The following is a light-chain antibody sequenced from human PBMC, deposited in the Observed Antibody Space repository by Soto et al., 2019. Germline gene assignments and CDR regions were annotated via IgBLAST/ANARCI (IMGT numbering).Light chain of an antibody. J-gene: IGKJ4*01. CDR3: QQYGHSPLT. CDR2: EAS. V-gene: IGKV3-20*01. Sequence: DIVLTQSPRTLSVSPGERATLSCRASQTLTNISLAWYQQGPGQAPRLLVYEASSRATGISNRFSGSGSGSDFTLTINKLQPGDSAVYYCQQYGHSPLTFGGGTKVEIK. CDR1: QTLTNIS.